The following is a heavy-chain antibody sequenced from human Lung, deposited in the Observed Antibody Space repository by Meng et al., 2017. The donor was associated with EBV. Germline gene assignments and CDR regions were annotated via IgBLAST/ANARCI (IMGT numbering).Heavy chain of an antibody. V-gene: IGHV1-3*04. CDR2: INTGNGYT. CDR1: GYTFTNHA. Sequence: QVQLVQAGGEVRKPGASVKVSCKASGYTFTNHAIHRGRQAPGQRLECMGWINTGNGYTKYSQKFQGRVTITRDISASTAYMELSSLRSEDTAVYYCAREPANSSGWGQGTLVTVSS. CDR3: AREPANSSG. J-gene: IGHJ4*02. D-gene: IGHD6-19*01.